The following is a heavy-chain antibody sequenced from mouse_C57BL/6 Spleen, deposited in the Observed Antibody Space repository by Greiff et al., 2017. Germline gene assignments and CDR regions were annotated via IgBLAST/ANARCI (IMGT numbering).Heavy chain of an antibody. CDR1: GYAFTNYL. J-gene: IGHJ2*01. CDR2: INPGSGGT. CDR3: ARSRGYPDY. Sequence: VQLQESGAELVRPGTSVKVSCKASGYAFTNYLIEWVKQRPGQGLEWIGVINPGSGGTNYNEKFKSKATLTADKSSSTAYMQLSSLTSEDSAVYFCARSRGYPDYWGQGTTLTVSS. V-gene: IGHV1-54*01. D-gene: IGHD3-2*02.